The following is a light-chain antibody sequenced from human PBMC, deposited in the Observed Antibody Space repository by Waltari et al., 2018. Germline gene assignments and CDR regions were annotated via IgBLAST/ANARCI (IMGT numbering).Light chain of an antibody. CDR3: QQAHSFPYS. Sequence: ELVMTQSPATLSVSPGERASLSCRASQSPSTSLAWYQQTPGQAPRLLIYRASTRAAGIPDRFSGSGSGTEFTLTISSLQSEDSATYYCQQAHSFPYSFGQGTKLEIK. J-gene: IGKJ2*03. CDR1: QSPSTS. CDR2: RAS. V-gene: IGKV3-15*01.